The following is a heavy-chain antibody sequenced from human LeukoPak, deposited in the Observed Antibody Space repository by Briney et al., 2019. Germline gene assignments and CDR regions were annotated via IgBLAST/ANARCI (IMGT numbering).Heavy chain of an antibody. V-gene: IGHV4-59*01. CDR3: ARGTLGYYYGMDV. CDR1: GGSISSYS. CDR2: IYYSGST. Sequence: SETLSLTCTVSGGSISSYSWSWIRQPPGKGLEWIGYIYYSGSTNYNPSLKSRVTISVDTSKNQFSLKLSSVTAADTAVYYCARGTLGYYYGMDVWGQGTTVTVSS. D-gene: IGHD1-1*01. J-gene: IGHJ6*02.